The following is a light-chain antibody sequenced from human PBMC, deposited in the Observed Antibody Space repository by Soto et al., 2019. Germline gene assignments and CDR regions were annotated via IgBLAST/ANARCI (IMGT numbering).Light chain of an antibody. CDR2: GVS. J-gene: IGKJ4*01. CDR1: QSVTSSY. V-gene: IGKV3-20*01. Sequence: EIVLTQSPGTVSLSPGERATLSCRASQSVTSSYLAWYQQKPGQAPRLLIYGVSSRATGIPDRFSGSGAGTDFTLTISSLEPEEFAVYYCQQDGDSPLTFGGGTKVEIK. CDR3: QQDGDSPLT.